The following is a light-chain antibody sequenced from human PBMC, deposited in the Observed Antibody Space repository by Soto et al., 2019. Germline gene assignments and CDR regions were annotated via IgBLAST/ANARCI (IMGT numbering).Light chain of an antibody. J-gene: IGKJ3*01. CDR1: QSVLYSSNNKNY. CDR3: QQYYSTPVT. Sequence: DIVMTQSPDSLAVSLGERATINCKSSQSVLYSSNNKNYLAWYQQKPGQPPKLLIYWASTRESGVPDRFSGSGSGTDFTLTISSLQAEDVAFYYCQQYYSTPVTFGPGTTVDLK. CDR2: WAS. V-gene: IGKV4-1*01.